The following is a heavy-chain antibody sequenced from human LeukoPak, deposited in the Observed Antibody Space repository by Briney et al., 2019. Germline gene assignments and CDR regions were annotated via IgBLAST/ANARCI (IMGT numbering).Heavy chain of an antibody. CDR3: ARRRITIFGVVVYFDY. D-gene: IGHD3-3*01. V-gene: IGHV4-34*01. J-gene: IGHJ4*02. CDR1: GGSFSGYY. CDR2: INHSGST. Sequence: PSETLSLTCAVYGGSFSGYYWSWIRQPPGKGLEWIGEINHSGSTNYNPSLKSRVTISVDTSENQFSLKLSSVTAADTAVYYCARRRITIFGVVVYFDYWGQGTLVTVSS.